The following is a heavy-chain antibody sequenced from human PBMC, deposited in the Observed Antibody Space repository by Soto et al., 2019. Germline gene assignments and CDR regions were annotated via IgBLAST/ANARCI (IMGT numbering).Heavy chain of an antibody. CDR3: ARGAGSGSYRGYYYYGMDV. Sequence: QVQLMQSGAEVKKPGSSVKVSCKASGGTFSSYAISWVRQAPGQGLEWMGGIIPIFGTANYAQKFQGRVTITADESTSTAYMELSSLRSEDTAVYYCARGAGSGSYRGYYYYGMDVWGQGTTVTVSS. CDR1: GGTFSSYA. D-gene: IGHD3-10*01. CDR2: IIPIFGTA. V-gene: IGHV1-69*01. J-gene: IGHJ6*02.